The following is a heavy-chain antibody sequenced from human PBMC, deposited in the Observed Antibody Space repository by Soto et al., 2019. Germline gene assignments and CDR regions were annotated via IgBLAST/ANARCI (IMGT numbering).Heavy chain of an antibody. V-gene: IGHV4-34*01. Sequence: SETLSLTCAVYGGSFSGYYWSWIRQPPGKGLEWIGEINHSGSTNYNPSLKSRVTISVDTSKNQFSLKLSSVTAADTAVYYCASSPYYYGSGSLDYWGQGTLVTVSS. J-gene: IGHJ4*02. CDR1: GGSFSGYY. D-gene: IGHD3-10*01. CDR2: INHSGST. CDR3: ASSPYYYGSGSLDY.